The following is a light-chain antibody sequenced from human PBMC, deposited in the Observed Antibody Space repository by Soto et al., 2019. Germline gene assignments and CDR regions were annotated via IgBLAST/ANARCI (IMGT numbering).Light chain of an antibody. Sequence: QSVLTQPPSASGSPGQSVTISCTGTSRDVGGYTSVSWYQKHPGKAPKLIIYEVSKRPSGVPDRFSGSKSGNTASLTVSGLQADDEADYYCSSYAGTNNLLFGGGTKLTVL. CDR1: SRDVGGYTS. J-gene: IGLJ2*01. CDR2: EVS. CDR3: SSYAGTNNLL. V-gene: IGLV2-8*01.